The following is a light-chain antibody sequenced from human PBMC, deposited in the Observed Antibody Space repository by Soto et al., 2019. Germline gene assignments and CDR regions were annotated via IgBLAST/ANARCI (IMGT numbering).Light chain of an antibody. CDR2: AAS. CDR3: QQYSSYAS. Sequence: DIQMTQSPSSLSASVGDRVTITCRASQGIRNDLGWYQQKPGKAPKRLIYAASSLQSGVPSRFSGSGSGTEFTLTISSLETDDVATYYCQQYSSYASFGQGTKVE. J-gene: IGKJ1*01. V-gene: IGKV1-17*01. CDR1: QGIRND.